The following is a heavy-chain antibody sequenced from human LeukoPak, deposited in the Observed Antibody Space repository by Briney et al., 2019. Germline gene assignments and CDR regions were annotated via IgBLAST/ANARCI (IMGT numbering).Heavy chain of an antibody. CDR1: GYSISSGYY. J-gene: IGHJ4*02. Sequence: SETLSHTCTVSGYSISSGYYWGWIRQPAGKGLEWIGRIYTSGSTNYNPSLKSRVTMSVDTSKNQFSLKLSSVTAADTAVYYCARGPYYDSSLGYWGQGTLVTVSS. CDR3: ARGPYYDSSLGY. CDR2: IYTSGST. V-gene: IGHV4-4*07. D-gene: IGHD3-22*01.